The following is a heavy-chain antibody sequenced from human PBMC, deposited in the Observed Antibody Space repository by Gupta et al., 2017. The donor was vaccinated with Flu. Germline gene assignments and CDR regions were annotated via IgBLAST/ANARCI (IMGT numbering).Heavy chain of an antibody. J-gene: IGHJ6*02. Sequence: EVQLVASGGGLVQPGGSLRLSCAASGFTFSSYEMNWVRQAPGKGLEWVSYISSSGSTIYYADSVKGRFTISRDNAKNSLYLQMNSLRAEDTAVYYCARDGFIVVVPAARDYYYGMDVWGQGTTVTVSS. D-gene: IGHD2-2*01. V-gene: IGHV3-48*03. CDR1: GFTFSSYE. CDR2: ISSSGSTI. CDR3: ARDGFIVVVPAARDYYYGMDV.